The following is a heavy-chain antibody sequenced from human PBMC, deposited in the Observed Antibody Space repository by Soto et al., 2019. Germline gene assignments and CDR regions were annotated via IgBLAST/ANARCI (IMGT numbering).Heavy chain of an antibody. V-gene: IGHV3-23*01. D-gene: IGHD3-10*01. CDR1: GFTFSSYA. CDR2: INNSGGTT. J-gene: IGHJ4*02. Sequence: EVHLLESGGGLVQPGGSLRLSCAASGFTFSSYAMSWVRQGPGKGLEWVSVINNSGGTTNYANSVKGRFTISRDNSKNTLYLQMNNLRAEDTAVYYCAKPRVLMWFGDFSDWGQGTLVTVSS. CDR3: AKPRVLMWFGDFSD.